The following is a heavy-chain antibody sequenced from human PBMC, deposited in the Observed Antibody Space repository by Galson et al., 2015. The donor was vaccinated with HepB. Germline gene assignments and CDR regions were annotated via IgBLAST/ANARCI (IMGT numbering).Heavy chain of an antibody. CDR1: GYTFTTYF. V-gene: IGHV1-46*01. CDR3: ARGLRTGKFDY. Sequence: SVKVSCKAFGYTFTTYFIHWVRQAPGQGLEWMAIINPSGSSTSYAQRFQGRVTATRDTSTSTVYMELSSLRSDDTAVYYCARGLRTGKFDYWGQGTLVTVSS. D-gene: IGHD7-27*01. J-gene: IGHJ4*02. CDR2: INPSGSST.